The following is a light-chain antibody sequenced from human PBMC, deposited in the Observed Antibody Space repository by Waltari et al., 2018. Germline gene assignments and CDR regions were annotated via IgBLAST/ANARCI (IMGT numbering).Light chain of an antibody. J-gene: IGLJ3*02. CDR2: FNT. V-gene: IGLV1-44*01. CDR1: NSNIGNNP. CDR3: AAWDDSLNVWV. Sequence: QSVLTQPPSASGTPGHRVAIPCFGTNSNIGNNPVSWYQQLPGTDPKILILFNTQRPSGVPDRFSASKSGTSASLAISGLQADDEADYYCAAWDDSLNVWVFGGGTKVTVL.